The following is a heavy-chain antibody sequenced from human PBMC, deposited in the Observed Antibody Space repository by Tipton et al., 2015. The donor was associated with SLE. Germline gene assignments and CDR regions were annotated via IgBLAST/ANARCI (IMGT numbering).Heavy chain of an antibody. CDR3: ARGPIYYYDSSGYYPFDY. CDR2: IYYSGST. CDR1: GGSISNYY. Sequence: TLSLTCTVSGGSISNYYWSWIRQPPGKGLEWIGYIYYSGSTNYNPSLKSRVTISVDTSKKQFSLKLNSVAAADTAVYYCARGPIYYYDSSGYYPFDYWGQGTLVTVSS. V-gene: IGHV4-59*01. J-gene: IGHJ4*02. D-gene: IGHD3-22*01.